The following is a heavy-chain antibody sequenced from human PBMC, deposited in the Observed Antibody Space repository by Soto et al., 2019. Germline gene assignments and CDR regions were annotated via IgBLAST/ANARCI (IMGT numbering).Heavy chain of an antibody. CDR3: AHAGNYYYYGMDV. J-gene: IGHJ6*02. V-gene: IGHV4-34*01. Sequence: SETLSLTCAVYGGSFSGYYWSWIRQPPGKGLEWIGEINHSGSTNYNPSLKSRVTISVDTSKNQFSLKLSSVTAADTAVYYCAHAGNYYYYGMDVWGQGTTVTVS. CDR1: GGSFSGYY. CDR2: INHSGST.